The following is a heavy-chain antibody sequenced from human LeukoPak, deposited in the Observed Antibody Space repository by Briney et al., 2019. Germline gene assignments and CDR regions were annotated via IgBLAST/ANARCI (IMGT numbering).Heavy chain of an antibody. V-gene: IGHV3-23*01. CDR3: AKDYRPDGYNDLDY. D-gene: IGHD5-24*01. CDR2: IVGFNGKT. J-gene: IGHJ4*02. Sequence: GGSLRLSCAASGFTFSTYTMHWVRQAPGKGLDWVSGIVGFNGKTYYADSVKGRFTISRDNSKNTLYLQMNSLRAEDTAVYFCAKDYRPDGYNDLDYWGQGTQVTVSS. CDR1: GFTFSTYT.